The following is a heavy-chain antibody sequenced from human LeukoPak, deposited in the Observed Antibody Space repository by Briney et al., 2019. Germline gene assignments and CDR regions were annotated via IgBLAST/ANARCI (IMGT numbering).Heavy chain of an antibody. V-gene: IGHV3-53*01. D-gene: IGHD6-19*01. CDR2: LYSGGAT. CDR1: GFTVSSNY. J-gene: IGHJ4*02. CDR3: TKLKGWYGEGFFDY. Sequence: GGSLRLSCAASGFTVSSNYMSWVRQPAGKGLEWLSVLYSGGATFYAGSVKGRFTISRDTSKNTLYLQMNDLRADDTAVYYCTKLKGWYGEGFFDYWGQGTLVTVSS.